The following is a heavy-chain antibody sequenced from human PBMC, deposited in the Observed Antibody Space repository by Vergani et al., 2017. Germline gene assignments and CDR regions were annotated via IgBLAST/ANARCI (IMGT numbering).Heavy chain of an antibody. Sequence: QVQILQSGGGVVQPGGSLRLSCTLSGFTLNTYGIHWVRQAPGKGLEWVSFIRYDGSSEYYGDSVKGRFTISRDKSQNTLFLQMNSLRVEDTAIYYCAKKHCSSTSCPFDSWGQGTLVTVSS. CDR3: AKKHCSSTSCPFDS. CDR1: GFTLNTYG. CDR2: IRYDGSSE. V-gene: IGHV3-30*02. J-gene: IGHJ4*02. D-gene: IGHD2-2*01.